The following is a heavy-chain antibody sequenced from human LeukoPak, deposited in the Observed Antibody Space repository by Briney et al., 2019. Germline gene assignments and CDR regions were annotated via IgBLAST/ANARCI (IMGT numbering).Heavy chain of an antibody. Sequence: GVSVKVSCKASGYTFTSYGISWVRQAPGQGLECMGWISAYNGNTNYAQKLQGRVTMTTDTSTSTAYMELRSLRSDDTAVYYCARDTDDYGTFNWFDPWGQGTLVTVSS. CDR2: ISAYNGNT. V-gene: IGHV1-18*01. CDR1: GYTFTSYG. CDR3: ARDTDDYGTFNWFDP. J-gene: IGHJ5*02. D-gene: IGHD3-16*01.